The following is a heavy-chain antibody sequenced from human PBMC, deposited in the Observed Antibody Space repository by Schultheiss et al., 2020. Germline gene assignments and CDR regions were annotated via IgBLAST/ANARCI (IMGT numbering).Heavy chain of an antibody. CDR1: GGSISSYY. D-gene: IGHD4-23*01. J-gene: IGHJ5*02. CDR3: ARQDGGNGLAA. Sequence: SETLSLTCTVSGGSISSYYWSWIRQPPGKGLEWIGYFYYRASSYYNPSLKGRVSMSVDTSKNQFSLRLRSVTAADTAVYYCARQDGGNGLAAWGQGTLVTVSS. V-gene: IGHV4-59*08. CDR2: FYYRASS.